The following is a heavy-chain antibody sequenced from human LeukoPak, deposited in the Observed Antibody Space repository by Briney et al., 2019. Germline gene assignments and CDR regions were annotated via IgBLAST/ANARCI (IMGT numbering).Heavy chain of an antibody. Sequence: PAGGSLRLSCAASGFTFSTHAMTWVRQTPGRGLEWVSAISGSGRNTYYADSVKGRFTISRDNSKNTLYLRMDSLTAEDTAVYYCANLGGDLYAFDYWDQGTLVTVSS. CDR1: GFTFSTHA. CDR3: ANLGGDLYAFDY. D-gene: IGHD2-21*02. V-gene: IGHV3-23*01. J-gene: IGHJ4*02. CDR2: ISGSGRNT.